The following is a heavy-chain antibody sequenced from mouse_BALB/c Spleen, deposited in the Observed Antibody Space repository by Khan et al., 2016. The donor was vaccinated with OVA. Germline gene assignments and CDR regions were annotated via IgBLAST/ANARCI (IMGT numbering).Heavy chain of an antibody. Sequence: QVQLKESGAELARPGASVKLSCKASGYTFTDYYINWVKQRTGQGLEWIGEISPGSGDTYYNEKFKGKATLTADKSSTTAYMQLSSLTSEASAVYFCARRNDCGYTFAYWGQGTLVTVSA. D-gene: IGHD1-2*01. CDR1: GYTFTDYY. J-gene: IGHJ3*01. CDR2: ISPGSGDT. CDR3: ARRNDCGYTFAY. V-gene: IGHV1-77*01.